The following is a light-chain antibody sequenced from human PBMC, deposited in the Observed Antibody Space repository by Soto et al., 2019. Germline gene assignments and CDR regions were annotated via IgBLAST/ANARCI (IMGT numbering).Light chain of an antibody. CDR1: QTVSRY. CDR3: HQRSTWPLFT. Sequence: VLTQSPATLSLSPGERATLSCRASQTVSRYLAWYQQKPGQAPRLLIYYASNRATGIPARFSGSGSGTDYTLTISSREPEDFAVYYCHQRSTWPLFTFGGGTKVEI. V-gene: IGKV3-11*01. CDR2: YAS. J-gene: IGKJ4*01.